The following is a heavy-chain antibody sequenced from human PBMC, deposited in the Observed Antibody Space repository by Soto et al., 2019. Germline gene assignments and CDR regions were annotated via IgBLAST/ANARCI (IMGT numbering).Heavy chain of an antibody. V-gene: IGHV4-31*03. D-gene: IGHD3-10*01. J-gene: IGHJ4*02. CDR3: ARGFGELHYYFDY. CDR1: GGSISSGGYY. CDR2: IYYSGST. Sequence: QVQLQESGPGLMNPSQTLSLTCTVSGGSISSGGYYWSWIRQHPGKALEWIGYIYYSGSTYYNPSLKSRVTISVDTSKNPFSLKLSSVTAADTAGYYCARGFGELHYYFDYWCQGTLLTVSS.